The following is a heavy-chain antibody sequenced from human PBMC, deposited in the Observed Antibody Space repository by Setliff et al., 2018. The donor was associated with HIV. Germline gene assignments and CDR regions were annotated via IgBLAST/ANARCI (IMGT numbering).Heavy chain of an antibody. V-gene: IGHV4-59*01. CDR2: IYYTGST. Sequence: SETLSLTCTVSGGSMSSYYWSWVRQPPGKGLEWIGSIYYTGSTDYNPSLMSRVTISLGTPKNQFSLKLNSVIAADTAVYYCARNRVPSSLWGQGTLVTVSS. CDR1: GGSMSSYY. CDR3: ARNRVPSSL. J-gene: IGHJ4*02. D-gene: IGHD3-10*01.